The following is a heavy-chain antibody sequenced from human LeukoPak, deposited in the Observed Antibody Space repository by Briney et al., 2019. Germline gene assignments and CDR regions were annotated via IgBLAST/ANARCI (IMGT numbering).Heavy chain of an antibody. D-gene: IGHD3-10*01. CDR1: GFTFSSYS. Sequence: GGSLRLSCAASGFTFSSYSMNWVRKAQGKGLEWVSSISSSSSYIYYADSVKGRFTISRDNAKNSLYLQMNSLRAEDTAVYYCARVSGNDAFDIWGQGTMVTVSS. CDR3: ARVSGNDAFDI. V-gene: IGHV3-21*01. J-gene: IGHJ3*02. CDR2: ISSSSSYI.